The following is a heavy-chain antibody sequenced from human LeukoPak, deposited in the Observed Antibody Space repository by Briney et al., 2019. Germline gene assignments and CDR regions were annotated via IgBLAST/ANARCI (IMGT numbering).Heavy chain of an antibody. CDR3: ARDSPYSYYYYGMDV. V-gene: IGHV3-7*01. J-gene: IGHJ6*02. CDR1: GFTFSSYW. CDR2: IKQDGSEK. Sequence: GGSLTLSCAASGFTFSSYWMSWVRQAPGKGLEWVANIKQDGSEKYYVDSVKGRFTISRDNAKNSLYLQMNSLRAEDTAVYYCARDSPYSYYYYGMDVWGQGTTVTVSS.